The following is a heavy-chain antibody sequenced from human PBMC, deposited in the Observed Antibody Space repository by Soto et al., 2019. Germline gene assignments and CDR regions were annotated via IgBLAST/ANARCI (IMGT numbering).Heavy chain of an antibody. CDR1: GGTFSSYA. Sequence: SVKVSCKASGGTFSSYAISWVRQAPGQGLEWMGGIIPIFGTANYAQKFQGRVTITADESTSTAYMELSSLRSEDTAVYYCARDDSSGYYYDAFDIWGQGTMVTVSS. D-gene: IGHD3-22*01. CDR3: ARDDSSGYYYDAFDI. J-gene: IGHJ3*02. V-gene: IGHV1-69*13. CDR2: IIPIFGTA.